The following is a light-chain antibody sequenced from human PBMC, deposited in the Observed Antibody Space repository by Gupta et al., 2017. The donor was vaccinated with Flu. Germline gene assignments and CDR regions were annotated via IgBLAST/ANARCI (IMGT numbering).Light chain of an antibody. CDR3: ASWDDSRNHWL. CDR2: HNN. CDR1: NSDIGSNT. Sequence: HSVLTQPPLASGTPGPRVTISCSGTNSDIGSNTVSWYQQLPGRAPNLLMHHNNQRLSGVPDRFSGSKSGTSASLAISGLHSEDEADYYCASWDDSRNHWLFGGGTKVTVL. J-gene: IGLJ3*02. V-gene: IGLV1-44*01.